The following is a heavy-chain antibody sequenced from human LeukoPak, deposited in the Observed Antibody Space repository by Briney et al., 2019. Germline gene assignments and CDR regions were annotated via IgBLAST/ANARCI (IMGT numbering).Heavy chain of an antibody. CDR1: GGSFSGYY. CDR3: ARLNVNRRLYYYMDV. J-gene: IGHJ6*03. CDR2: INHSGST. Sequence: PSETLSLTCAVYGGSFSGYYWSWIRQPPGKGLEWIGEINHSGSTNYNPSLKSRVTISVDTSKNQFSLKLSSVTAADTAVYYCARLNVNRRLYYYMDVWGKGTTVTISS. V-gene: IGHV4-34*01.